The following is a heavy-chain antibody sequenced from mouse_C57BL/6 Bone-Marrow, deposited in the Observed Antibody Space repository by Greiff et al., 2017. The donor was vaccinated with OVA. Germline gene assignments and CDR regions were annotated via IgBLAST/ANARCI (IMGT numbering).Heavy chain of an antibody. CDR2: ISSGSSTI. CDR3: ARRVRRGGYFDY. CDR1: GFTFSDYG. V-gene: IGHV5-17*01. Sequence: EVQLQESGGGLVKPGGSLKLSCAASGFTFSDYGMHWVRQAPEKGLEWVAYISSGSSTIYYADTVKGRFTISRDNAKNTLFLQMTSLRSEDTAMYYCARRVRRGGYFDYWGQGTTLTVSS. D-gene: IGHD2-14*01. J-gene: IGHJ2*01.